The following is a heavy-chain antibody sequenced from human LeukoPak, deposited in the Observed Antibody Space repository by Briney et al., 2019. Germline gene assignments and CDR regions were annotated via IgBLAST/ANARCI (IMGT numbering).Heavy chain of an antibody. CDR3: AKGAAAGIRGYFDY. D-gene: IGHD6-25*01. CDR1: GFTFDDYA. J-gene: IGHJ4*02. Sequence: GRSLRLSCVASGFTFDDYAMHRVRQAPGKGLEWVSGISYNRDGIGYADSVKGRFTVSRDNAKNSLYLQMNSLRSEDTALYYCAKGAAAGIRGYFDYWGQGILVTVSS. CDR2: ISYNRDGI. V-gene: IGHV3-9*01.